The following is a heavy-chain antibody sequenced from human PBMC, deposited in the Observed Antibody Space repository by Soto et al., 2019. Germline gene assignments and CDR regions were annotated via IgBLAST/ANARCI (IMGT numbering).Heavy chain of an antibody. CDR1: GGSISSYY. D-gene: IGHD6-19*01. J-gene: IGHJ4*02. CDR3: ARVISGWNLYYFDY. CDR2: IYYSGST. V-gene: IGHV4-59*01. Sequence: PSETLSLTCTVSGGSISSYYWSWIRQPPGKGLEWIGYIYYSGSTNYNPSLKSRVTISVDTSKNQFSLKLSSVTAADTAVYYCARVISGWNLYYFDYWGQGTLVTVSS.